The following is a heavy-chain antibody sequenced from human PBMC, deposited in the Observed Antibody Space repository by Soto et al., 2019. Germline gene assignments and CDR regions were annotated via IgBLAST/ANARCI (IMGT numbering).Heavy chain of an antibody. CDR1: GFALSGYA. D-gene: IGHD3-10*01. Sequence: QVQLIQSGAAVKKPGASVKVSCTASGFALSGYALHWVRQVPGQRLEWMGWFNPDTGNTKVSQRLQGRVTLTKDTSATTFYMEMRSLTSEDTAIYYCAIESTVSWQNWFDPWGQGTLVTVSS. CDR3: AIESTVSWQNWFDP. V-gene: IGHV1-3*01. CDR2: FNPDTGNT. J-gene: IGHJ5*02.